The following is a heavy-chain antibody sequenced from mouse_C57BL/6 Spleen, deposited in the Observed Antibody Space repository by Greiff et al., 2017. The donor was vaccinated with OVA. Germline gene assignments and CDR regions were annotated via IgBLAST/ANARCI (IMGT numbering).Heavy chain of an antibody. J-gene: IGHJ2*01. CDR1: GYTFTDYY. CDR2: INPNNGGT. CDR3: ARRRQLYFDY. V-gene: IGHV1-26*01. Sequence: VQLQQSGPELVKPGASVKISCKASGYTFTDYYMNWVKQSHGKSLEWIGDINPNNGGTSYNQKFKGKATLTVDKSSSTAYMELRSLTSEDSAVYYCARRRQLYFDYWGQGTTLTVSS. D-gene: IGHD3-2*01.